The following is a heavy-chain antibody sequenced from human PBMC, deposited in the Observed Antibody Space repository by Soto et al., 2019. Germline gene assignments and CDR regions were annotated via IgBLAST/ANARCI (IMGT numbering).Heavy chain of an antibody. V-gene: IGHV4-61*01. CDR1: GGSVSSGRSY. CDR3: ARELIYYDSSGYHRGPFDY. J-gene: IGHJ4*02. CDR2: IYYSGST. D-gene: IGHD3-22*01. Sequence: ASETLSLTCTVSGGSVSSGRSYWSWIRQPPGKGLEWIGYIYYSGSTNYNPSLKSRVTISVDTSKHQFSLKLSSVTAADTAGYYCARELIYYDSSGYHRGPFDYGGQGTRVTVSS.